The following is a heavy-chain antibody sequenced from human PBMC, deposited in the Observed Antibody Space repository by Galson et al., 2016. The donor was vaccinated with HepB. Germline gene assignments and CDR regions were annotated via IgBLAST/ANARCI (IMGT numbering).Heavy chain of an antibody. V-gene: IGHV3-53*01. CDR3: ARSAPDYDILTGYYIGGKYYFDF. D-gene: IGHD3-9*01. J-gene: IGHJ4*02. Sequence: SLRLSCAASGPTVSRNYMSWVRQAPGKGLEWVSVIYSGGSPYYADSVKGRFTISRDNSKNTLYLQMNSLRVEDTAVYFCARSAPDYDILTGYYIGGKYYFDFRGQGTLVTVSS. CDR1: GPTVSRNY. CDR2: IYSGGSP.